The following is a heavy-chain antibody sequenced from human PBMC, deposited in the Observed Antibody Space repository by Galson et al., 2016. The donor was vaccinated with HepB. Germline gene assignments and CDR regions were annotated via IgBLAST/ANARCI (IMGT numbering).Heavy chain of an antibody. D-gene: IGHD3-3*01. CDR3: ARGFGYLES. J-gene: IGHJ4*02. Sequence: TLSLTCLVSGGSINSGGHYWNWIRQHPGKGLEWIGYIYYSGSTFYNPSLKSRVAILIDTSKNQFSLNLKSVTAADTATYYCARGFGYLESWGPGILVTVSS. V-gene: IGHV4-31*03. CDR2: IYYSGST. CDR1: GGSINSGGHY.